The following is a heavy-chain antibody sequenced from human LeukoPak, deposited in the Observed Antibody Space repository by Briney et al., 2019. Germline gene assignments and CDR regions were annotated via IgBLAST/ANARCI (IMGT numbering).Heavy chain of an antibody. CDR1: GDSISSYY. Sequence: PSETLSLTCTVSGDSISSYYWSWIRQPPGKGLEWIGYIYYSGSTNYNPSLKSRVTISVDTSKNQFSLKLSSVTAADTAVYYCAARIAAAGTPEAPYFDYWGQGTLVTVSS. CDR2: IYYSGST. CDR3: AARIAAAGTPEAPYFDY. V-gene: IGHV4-59*08. J-gene: IGHJ4*02. D-gene: IGHD6-13*01.